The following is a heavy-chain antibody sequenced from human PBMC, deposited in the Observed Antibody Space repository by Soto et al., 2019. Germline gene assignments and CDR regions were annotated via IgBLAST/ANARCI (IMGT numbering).Heavy chain of an antibody. D-gene: IGHD4-4*01. V-gene: IGHV4-61*01. J-gene: IGHJ2*01. Sequence: QVQLQESGPGLVKPSETLSLSCTVSGGSVSSGHYYWSWIRQPPGKGLEWIGYIYYSGSTNYNPSLGRRVAISLDTSKNQFSLKLSAVTAADTAVFYCARLPRARTTEPRRRLGYFDLWGRGTLVTVSS. CDR3: ARLPRARTTEPRRRLGYFDL. CDR1: GGSVSSGHYY. CDR2: IYYSGST.